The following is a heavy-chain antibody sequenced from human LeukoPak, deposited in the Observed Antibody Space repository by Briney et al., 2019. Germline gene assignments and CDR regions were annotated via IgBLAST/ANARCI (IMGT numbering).Heavy chain of an antibody. CDR2: LKQDGGEK. J-gene: IGHJ4*02. CDR3: AREKFLEWYAVAGTFGYFDY. Sequence: HPSETLSLTCTVSGGSISSYYWSWIRQPPGKGLEWVANLKQDGGEKYYVDSVKGRFTISRDNAKNSLYLQMNSLRAEDTAVYYCAREKFLEWYAVAGTFGYFDYWGQGTLVTVSS. V-gene: IGHV3-7*01. CDR1: GGSISSYY. D-gene: IGHD6-19*01.